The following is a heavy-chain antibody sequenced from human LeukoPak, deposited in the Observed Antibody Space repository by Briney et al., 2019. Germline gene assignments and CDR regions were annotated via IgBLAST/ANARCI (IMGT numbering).Heavy chain of an antibody. CDR2: IYYSGST. D-gene: IGHD6-19*01. V-gene: IGHV4-59*01. J-gene: IGHJ4*02. Sequence: PSETLSLTCTVSGGSISSYYWSWIRQPPGKGLEWIGYIYYSGSTNYNPSLKSRVTISVDTSKNQFSLKLSSVTAADTAVYYCASSGWYVGKVDYWGQGTLVTVSS. CDR1: GGSISSYY. CDR3: ASSGWYVGKVDY.